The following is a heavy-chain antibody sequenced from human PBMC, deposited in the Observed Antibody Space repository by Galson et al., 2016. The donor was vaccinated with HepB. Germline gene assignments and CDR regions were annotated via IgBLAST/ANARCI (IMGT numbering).Heavy chain of an antibody. CDR3: ARDGGQQLVRWERLRKGYYYYAMDV. D-gene: IGHD6-13*01. CDR2: MRSNSFGGTT. CDR1: GFTFGDFA. Sequence: SLRLSCAASGFTFGDFAVSWIRQAPGKGLEWVAFMRSNSFGGTTQYAASVKGRFTISRDDSKSTAYLQMNSLRDEDTAVYYCARDGGQQLVRWERLRKGYYYYAMDVWG. V-gene: IGHV3-49*03. J-gene: IGHJ6*02.